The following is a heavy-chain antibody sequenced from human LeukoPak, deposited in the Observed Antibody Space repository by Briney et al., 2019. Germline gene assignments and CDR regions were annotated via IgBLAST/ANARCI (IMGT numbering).Heavy chain of an antibody. CDR2: IYSGGST. Sequence: PGGSLRLSCAASGFTVSSNYMSWVRQAPGKGLEWVSVIYSGGSTKYADSVSGRFTISRDNSKSTLYLQMNSRRAEDTAVYYCARDPASIEATAQGGQGTLVTVSS. J-gene: IGHJ4*02. D-gene: IGHD5-12*01. V-gene: IGHV3-53*01. CDR1: GFTVSSNY. CDR3: ARDPASIEATAQ.